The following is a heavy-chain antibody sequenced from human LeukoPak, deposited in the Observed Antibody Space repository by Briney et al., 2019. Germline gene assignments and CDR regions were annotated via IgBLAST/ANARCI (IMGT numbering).Heavy chain of an antibody. J-gene: IGHJ6*03. CDR1: GYTFTDYY. CDR2: INPNSGGT. D-gene: IGHD6-19*01. V-gene: IGHV1-2*02. Sequence: ASVKVSCKTSGYTFTDYYMHWVRQAPGQGLEWMGWINPNSGGTNYAQKFQGRVTMTRDTSISTAYMELSSLRSEDTAVYYCARLDSSGWYFPFTYYYYYMDVWGKGTTVTISS. CDR3: ARLDSSGWYFPFTYYYYYMDV.